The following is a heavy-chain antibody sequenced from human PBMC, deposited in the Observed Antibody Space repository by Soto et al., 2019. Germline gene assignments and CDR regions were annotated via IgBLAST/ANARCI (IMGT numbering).Heavy chain of an antibody. CDR3: ARGDRGGFDL. D-gene: IGHD3-10*01. CDR2: VHSGGTTT. J-gene: IGHJ3*01. Sequence: QPGGSLRLSCVASGFTFRNYNMNWVRQAPGKGLVWVSRVHSGGTTTTYADSVKGRFTTSRDNARNTVSLQMSSLRVEDTAIYYCARGDRGGFDLWGHGTMVTVSS. CDR1: GFTFRNYN. V-gene: IGHV3-74*01.